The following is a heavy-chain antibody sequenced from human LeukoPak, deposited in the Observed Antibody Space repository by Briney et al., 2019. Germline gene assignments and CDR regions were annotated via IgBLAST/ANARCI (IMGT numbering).Heavy chain of an antibody. CDR3: ARGYDYYDGCGYGY. V-gene: IGHV4-34*01. D-gene: IGHD3-22*01. Sequence: SETLSLPCPVYGGSFSGYYWSWIRKPPGKGMEWIGEIDHSGSTNHNPSLKSRVTISVDTSKNQFSLKLRAVTAADTAVYYCARGYDYYDGCGYGYWGQGNLVTVSS. CDR1: GGSFSGYY. J-gene: IGHJ4*02. CDR2: IDHSGST.